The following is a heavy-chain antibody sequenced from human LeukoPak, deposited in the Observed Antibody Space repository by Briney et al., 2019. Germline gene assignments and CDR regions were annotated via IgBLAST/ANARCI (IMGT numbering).Heavy chain of an antibody. CDR2: ISGSGGST. Sequence: GGSLRLSRAASGFTFSSYAMSWVRQAPGRGLEWVSAISGSGGSTYYADSVKGRFTISRDNSKNTLYLQMNSLRAEDTAVYYCAKGSSGWYPFDYWGQGTLVTVSS. D-gene: IGHD6-19*01. CDR3: AKGSSGWYPFDY. J-gene: IGHJ4*02. V-gene: IGHV3-23*01. CDR1: GFTFSSYA.